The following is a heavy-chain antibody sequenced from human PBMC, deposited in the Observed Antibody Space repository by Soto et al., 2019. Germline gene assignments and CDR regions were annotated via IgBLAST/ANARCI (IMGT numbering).Heavy chain of an antibody. CDR1: GFTFSSYG. CDR3: ARDGIAARRAGYYYYYMDV. Sequence: QVQLVESGGGVVQPGRSLRLSCAASGFTFSSYGMYWVRQAPGKGLEWVAVIWYDGSNKYYADSVKGRFTISRDNSKNTLYLQMNSLRAEDTAVYYCARDGIAARRAGYYYYYMDVWGKGTTVTVSS. D-gene: IGHD6-6*01. J-gene: IGHJ6*03. CDR2: IWYDGSNK. V-gene: IGHV3-33*01.